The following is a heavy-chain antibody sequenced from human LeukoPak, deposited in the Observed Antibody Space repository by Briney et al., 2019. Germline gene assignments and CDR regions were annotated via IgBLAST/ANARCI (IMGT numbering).Heavy chain of an antibody. CDR3: AKDRDYVWGSYRHSDAFDI. CDR1: GFTFSSYA. J-gene: IGHJ3*02. Sequence: PGGSLRLSCAASGFTFSSYAMSWVRQAPGKGLEWVSAISGSGGSTYYADSVKGRFTISRDNSKNTLYLQMNSLRAEDTAVYYCAKDRDYVWGSYRHSDAFDIWGQGTMVTVSS. D-gene: IGHD3-16*02. CDR2: ISGSGGST. V-gene: IGHV3-23*01.